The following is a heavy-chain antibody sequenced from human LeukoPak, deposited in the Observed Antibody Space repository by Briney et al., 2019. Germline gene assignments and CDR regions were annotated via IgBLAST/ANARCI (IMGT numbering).Heavy chain of an antibody. D-gene: IGHD1-20*01. V-gene: IGHV3-21*06. CDR2: ISSSSSYI. Sequence: GGSLRLSCAASGFTFSSYSMNWVRQAPGKGLEWVSSISSSSSYIYYADSVKGRFTISRDSAKNSLYLQMNSLRAEDTAVYYCARATSYNNWNDHDDGYFDYWGQGTLVTVSS. CDR1: GFTFSSYS. CDR3: ARATSYNNWNDHDDGYFDY. J-gene: IGHJ4*02.